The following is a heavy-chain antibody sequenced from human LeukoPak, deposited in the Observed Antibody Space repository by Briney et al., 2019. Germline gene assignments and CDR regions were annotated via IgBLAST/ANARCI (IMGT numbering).Heavy chain of an antibody. CDR1: GYTFTGYY. CDR3: ARGIYGGTGVYYFDY. Sequence: ASVKVSCKASGYTFTGYYMHWVRQAPGQGLEWMGWINPNSGGTNYAQKFQGWVTMTRDTSISTAYMELSRLRSDDTAVYYCARGIYGGTGVYYFDYWGQGTLVTVSS. V-gene: IGHV1-2*04. CDR2: INPNSGGT. J-gene: IGHJ4*02. D-gene: IGHD4-23*01.